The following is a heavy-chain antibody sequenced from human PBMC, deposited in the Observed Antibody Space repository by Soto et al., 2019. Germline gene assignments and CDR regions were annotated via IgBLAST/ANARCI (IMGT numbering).Heavy chain of an antibody. CDR2: IYHGGST. D-gene: IGHD1-26*01. Sequence: QVQLQESGPGLVKPSGTLSLTCAVSGGSISSTDWWSWVRQPPGKGLEWIGEIYHGGSTNYNPSLKSRVTISVDRSKNQFSLTLTYVTDADTAVYYCASSKSGGSYYFDYWGQGTLVTVSS. CDR3: ASSKSGGSYYFDY. J-gene: IGHJ4*02. V-gene: IGHV4-4*02. CDR1: GGSISSTDW.